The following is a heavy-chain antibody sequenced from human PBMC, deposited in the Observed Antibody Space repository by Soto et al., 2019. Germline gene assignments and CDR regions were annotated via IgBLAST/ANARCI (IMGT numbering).Heavy chain of an antibody. CDR3: AKDRGRGSPVSGGLDV. J-gene: IGHJ6*02. Sequence: EVQLVESGGGLVKPGGSLRLSCAASGFTFIHYSMNWVRQAPGKGLEWVAFVSSTSSYIYYAGSVKGRFTISRDNATNSLFLQMNTLRAEDTAVYYCAKDRGRGSPVSGGLDVWGQGTTVTVSS. CDR1: GFTFIHYS. D-gene: IGHD3-10*01. V-gene: IGHV3-21*01. CDR2: VSSTSSYI.